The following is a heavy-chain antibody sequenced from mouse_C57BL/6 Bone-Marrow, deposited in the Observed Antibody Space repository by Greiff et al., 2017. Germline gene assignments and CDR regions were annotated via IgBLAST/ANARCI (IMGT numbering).Heavy chain of an antibody. V-gene: IGHV1-55*01. J-gene: IGHJ3*01. CDR3: AYTAFAY. CDR1: GYTFTSYW. CDR2: IYPGSGST. D-gene: IGHD1-2*01. Sequence: QVQLQQPGAELVKPGASVKMSCKASGYTFTSYWITWVKQRPGQGLEWIGDIYPGSGSTNYNEKFKSKATLTADTSSSTAYMQLSSLTSEDSAVYYCAYTAFAYWGQGTLVTVSA.